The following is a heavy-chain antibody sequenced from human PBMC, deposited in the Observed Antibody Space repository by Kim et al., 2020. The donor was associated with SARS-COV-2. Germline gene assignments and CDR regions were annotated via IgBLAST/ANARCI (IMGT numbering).Heavy chain of an antibody. CDR3: ARRWAARDEYYFDY. D-gene: IGHD6-6*01. V-gene: IGHV5-51*01. J-gene: IGHJ4*02. Sequence: SPSFQGQVTISADKSISTAYLQWSSLKASDTAMYYCARRWAARDEYYFDYWGQGTLVTVSS.